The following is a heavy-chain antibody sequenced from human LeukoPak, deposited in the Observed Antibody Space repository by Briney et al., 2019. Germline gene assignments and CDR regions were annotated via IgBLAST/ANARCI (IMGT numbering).Heavy chain of an antibody. Sequence: PSETLSLTCTVSGGSISSYYWSWIRQPPGKGLEWIGFIFHSGTTNYNPSLKSRVTISVDTSKNQFSLKLSSVTAADTAVYYCARGGWNKFDYWGQGTLVTVSS. CDR2: IFHSGTT. D-gene: IGHD3-22*01. CDR3: ARGGWNKFDY. V-gene: IGHV4-59*01. CDR1: GGSISSYY. J-gene: IGHJ4*02.